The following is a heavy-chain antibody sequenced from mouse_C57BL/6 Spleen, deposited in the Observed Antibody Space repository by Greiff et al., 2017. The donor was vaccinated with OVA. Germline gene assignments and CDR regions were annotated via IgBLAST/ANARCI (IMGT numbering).Heavy chain of an antibody. CDR1: GYTFTDYY. V-gene: IGHV1-84*01. D-gene: IGHD1-1*01. CDR2: IYPGSGNT. CDR3: AREGNYYGSSLRYFDV. J-gene: IGHJ1*03. Sequence: VQVVESGPELVKPGASVKISCKASGYTFTDYYINWVKQRPGQGLEWIGWIYPGSGNTKYNEKFKGKATLTVDTSSSTAYMQLSSLTSEDSAVYFCAREGNYYGSSLRYFDVWGTGTTVTVSS.